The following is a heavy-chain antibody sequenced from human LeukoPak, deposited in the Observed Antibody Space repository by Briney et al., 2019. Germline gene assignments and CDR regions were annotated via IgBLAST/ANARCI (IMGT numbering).Heavy chain of an antibody. CDR2: ISYDGSNK. CDR1: GFTFSSYA. V-gene: IGHV3-30-3*01. D-gene: IGHD2-8*02. Sequence: PGGSLRLSCAASGFTFSSYAMHWVRQAPGKGLEWVAVISYDGSNKYYADSVKGRFTISRDNAKNSLYLQMNSLRAEDTAVYYCARAHTGEGAFDIWGQGTMVTVSS. CDR3: ARAHTGEGAFDI. J-gene: IGHJ3*02.